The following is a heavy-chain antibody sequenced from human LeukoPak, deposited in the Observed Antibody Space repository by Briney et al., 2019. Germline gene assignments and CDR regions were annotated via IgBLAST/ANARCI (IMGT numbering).Heavy chain of an antibody. V-gene: IGHV1-18*01. CDR1: GYTFTSYG. J-gene: IGHJ6*02. D-gene: IGHD2-8*01. Sequence: ASVKVSCKASGYTFTSYGISWVRQAPGQGLEWMGWISAYNGNTNYAQKLQGRVTMTTDTSTSTAYMELRSLRSDDTAVYYCATCTASRHYYYGMDVWGQGTTVTVSS. CDR2: ISAYNGNT. CDR3: ATCTASRHYYYGMDV.